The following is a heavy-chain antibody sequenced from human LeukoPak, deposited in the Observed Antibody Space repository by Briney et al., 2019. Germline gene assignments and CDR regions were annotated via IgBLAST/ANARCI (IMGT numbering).Heavy chain of an antibody. CDR1: GYTFTNYG. CDR2: ISIYNGNT. D-gene: IGHD3-3*01. V-gene: IGHV1-18*01. CDR3: ARITYDFWSGYYMPDDP. Sequence: SVKVSCKASGYTFTNYGISWVRQAPGQGLEWMGWISIYNGNTDYAQKLQGRVTMTTDTSTSTAYMELRSLRSDDTAVYYCARITYDFWSGYYMPDDPWGQGTLVTVSS. J-gene: IGHJ5*02.